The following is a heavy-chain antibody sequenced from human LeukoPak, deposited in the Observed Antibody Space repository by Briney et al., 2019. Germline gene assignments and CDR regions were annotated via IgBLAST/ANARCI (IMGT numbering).Heavy chain of an antibody. J-gene: IGHJ4*02. CDR3: ARAGGFFSPFGY. CDR2: IYYSGST. CDR1: GGSISSYY. Sequence: PSETLSLTCTVSGGSISSYYWSWIRQPPGKGLEWIGYIYYSGSTNYNPSLKSRVTVSVDTSKNQFSLKLSSVTAADTAVYYCARAGGFFSPFGYWGQGTLVTVSS. V-gene: IGHV4-59*01. D-gene: IGHD3-3*01.